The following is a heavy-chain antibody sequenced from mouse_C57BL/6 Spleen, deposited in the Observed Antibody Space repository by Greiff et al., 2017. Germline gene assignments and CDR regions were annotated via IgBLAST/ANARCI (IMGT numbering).Heavy chain of an antibody. J-gene: IGHJ4*01. D-gene: IGHD1-1*01. V-gene: IGHV1-59*01. Sequence: QLQQPGAELVRPGTSVKLSCKASGYTFTSYWMHWVKQRPGQGLEWIGVIDPSDSYTNYNQKFKGKATLTVDTSSSTAYMQLSSLTSEDSAVYYCARSPTTVVSNYYAMDYWGQGTSVTVSS. CDR2: IDPSDSYT. CDR1: GYTFTSYW. CDR3: ARSPTTVVSNYYAMDY.